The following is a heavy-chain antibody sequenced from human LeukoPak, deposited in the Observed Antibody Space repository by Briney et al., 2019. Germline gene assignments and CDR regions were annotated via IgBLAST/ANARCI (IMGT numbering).Heavy chain of an antibody. D-gene: IGHD6-13*01. Sequence: SETLSLTCTVSGGSISNYYWSWIRQPAGKGLEWIGRIYPSGSTNDNPALKSRVTMSVDTSKNQFSLKLSSVSAADTAVYYCAREEITAAGRSLDYWGQGTLVTVSS. V-gene: IGHV4-4*07. CDR1: GGSISNYY. CDR2: IYPSGST. J-gene: IGHJ4*02. CDR3: AREEITAAGRSLDY.